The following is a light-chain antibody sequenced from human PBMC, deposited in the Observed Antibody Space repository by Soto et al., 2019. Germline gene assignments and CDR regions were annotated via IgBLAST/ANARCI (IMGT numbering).Light chain of an antibody. Sequence: QSVLTQPASVSGSPGQSITISCTGTSFDVGAYNNVSWYQQHPGKAPKLMIYEVSNRPSGVSNRFSGSKSGNTASLTISGLQAEDEADYYCSSYTSSSTYVFGTGTKVTVI. CDR3: SSYTSSSTYV. V-gene: IGLV2-14*01. CDR1: SFDVGAYNN. J-gene: IGLJ1*01. CDR2: EVS.